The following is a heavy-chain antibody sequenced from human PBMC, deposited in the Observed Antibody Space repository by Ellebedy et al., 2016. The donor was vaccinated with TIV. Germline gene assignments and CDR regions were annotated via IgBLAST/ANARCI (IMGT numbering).Heavy chain of an antibody. Sequence: MPSETLSLTCTVSGGSISSSSYYWGWIRQPQGKGREWIGSNYYSGSTYYNPSLKRRVTISVDTSKNQFSLKLSSVTAADTAVYYCATQGYRGYSYGATYTPFDYWGQGTLVTVSS. CDR1: GGSISSSSYY. CDR2: NYYSGST. J-gene: IGHJ4*02. CDR3: ATQGYRGYSYGATYTPFDY. D-gene: IGHD5-18*01. V-gene: IGHV4-39*01.